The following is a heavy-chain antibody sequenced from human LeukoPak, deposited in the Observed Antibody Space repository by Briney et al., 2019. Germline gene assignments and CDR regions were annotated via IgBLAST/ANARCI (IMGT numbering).Heavy chain of an antibody. CDR3: AGLVAATPIHAFDI. Sequence: SETLSLTCAVSGYSISSGYYWGWIRQPPGKVLEWVGSIYPSGRTYYNRSLKSRVTISVDTSKTQSSLTLSSVTAADTAVYYCAGLVAATPIHAFDIRGQGTMVTVSS. J-gene: IGHJ3*02. D-gene: IGHD2-15*01. V-gene: IGHV4-38-2*01. CDR2: IYPSGRT. CDR1: GYSISSGYY.